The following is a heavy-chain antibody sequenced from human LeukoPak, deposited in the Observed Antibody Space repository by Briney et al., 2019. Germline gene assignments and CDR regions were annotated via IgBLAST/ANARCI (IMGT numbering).Heavy chain of an antibody. J-gene: IGHJ4*02. CDR3: ARDRDSSGWYVGQPDY. CDR2: ISAYNGNT. Sequence: ASVKVSCKASGYTFTSYGISWVRQAPGQGLEWMGWISAYNGNTNYAQKLQGRVTMTTDTSTSTAYMELRSLRSDATAVYYCARDRDSSGWYVGQPDYWGQGTLVTVSS. CDR1: GYTFTSYG. D-gene: IGHD6-19*01. V-gene: IGHV1-18*01.